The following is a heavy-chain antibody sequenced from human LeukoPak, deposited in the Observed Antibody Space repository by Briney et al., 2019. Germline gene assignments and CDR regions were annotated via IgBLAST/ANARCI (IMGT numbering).Heavy chain of an antibody. V-gene: IGHV3-23*01. D-gene: IGHD2-2*01. CDR3: AKDKYHDSIGTFDY. Sequence: GASLRLSCAASGYTFSSYSMSWVRKAPGKGLEWVSAISGSGGSTYYAGSVEGRFIISRDNSKNTLSLQMSSLRAEDTAIYYCAKDKYHDSIGTFDYWGQGTLATVSS. CDR2: ISGSGGST. CDR1: GYTFSSYS. J-gene: IGHJ4*02.